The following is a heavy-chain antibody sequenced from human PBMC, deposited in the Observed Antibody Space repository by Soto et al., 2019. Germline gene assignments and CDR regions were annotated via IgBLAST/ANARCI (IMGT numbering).Heavy chain of an antibody. CDR1: GFTFSIYG. V-gene: IGHV3-33*01. CDR3: ARDSPQVERLGAFDY. CDR2: IWYDGSNK. J-gene: IGHJ4*02. D-gene: IGHD1-1*01. Sequence: QVQLVESGGGVVQPGRSLRLSCAAYGFTFSIYGMHWVRQAPGKGLEWVAVIWYDGSNKYYADSVKGRFTISRDNSKNTLYLQMNSLRAEDTAVYYCARDSPQVERLGAFDYWGQGTLVTVSS.